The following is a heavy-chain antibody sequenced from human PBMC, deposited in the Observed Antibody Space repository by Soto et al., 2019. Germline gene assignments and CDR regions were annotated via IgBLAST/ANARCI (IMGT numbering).Heavy chain of an antibody. V-gene: IGHV4-34*01. CDR2: INHRGSA. Sequence: ETLSLTCAVYGESFIGYYWTWIRQPPGKGLEWIGEINHRGSANYNPSLKSRVTISVDTSNNQFSLKLSSVTAADTSVYYCARTDIVTTNCFDPWGQGTLVTVS. CDR1: GESFIGYY. D-gene: IGHD5-12*01. CDR3: ARTDIVTTNCFDP. J-gene: IGHJ5*02.